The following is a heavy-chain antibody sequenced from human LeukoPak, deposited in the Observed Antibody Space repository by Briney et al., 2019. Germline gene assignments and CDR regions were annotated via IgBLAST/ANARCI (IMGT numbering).Heavy chain of an antibody. J-gene: IGHJ2*01. D-gene: IGHD6-13*01. CDR1: GGSISKSSHH. CDR3: ARPAAGTDFWYFDL. Sequence: SETLSLTCTVSGGSISKSSHHWGWIRQPAGKGLEWIGSIYYSGSTYYNPSLKSRVTISIDTSKNQFSPKLSSVTAADTAVYYCARPAAGTDFWYFDLWGRGTLVTVSS. CDR2: IYYSGST. V-gene: IGHV4-39*01.